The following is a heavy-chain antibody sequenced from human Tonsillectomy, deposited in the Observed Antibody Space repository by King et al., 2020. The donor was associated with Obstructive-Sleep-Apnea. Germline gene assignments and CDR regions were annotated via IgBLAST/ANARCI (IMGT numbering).Heavy chain of an antibody. V-gene: IGHV3-15*01. CDR1: GFTFNNAW. CDR2: IQSNAECGTT. CDR3: TTSKSGYTFS. D-gene: IGHD2-2*02. Sequence: VQLVESGGGLVEPGGSLRLSCAASGFTFNNAWMSWVRLAPGQGLEGVGRIQSNAECGTTDSPAPVKGRFTISRDDSKNTLYLQMSCLRTEDTAVYYCTTSKSGYTFSWGQGTLVTVSS. J-gene: IGHJ5*02.